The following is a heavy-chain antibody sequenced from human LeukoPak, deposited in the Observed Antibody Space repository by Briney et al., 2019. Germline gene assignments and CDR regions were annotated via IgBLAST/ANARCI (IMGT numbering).Heavy chain of an antibody. D-gene: IGHD1-26*01. CDR1: GFTFSSYG. CDR2: ISGSGGST. Sequence: GGSLRLSCAASGFTFSSYGMSWVRQAPGKGLEWVSAISGSGGSTYYADSVKGRFTISRDNAKNSLYLQMNSLRVEDTALYYCARSGGSYQKGYFDYWGQGTLVTVSS. J-gene: IGHJ4*02. V-gene: IGHV3-23*01. CDR3: ARSGGSYQKGYFDY.